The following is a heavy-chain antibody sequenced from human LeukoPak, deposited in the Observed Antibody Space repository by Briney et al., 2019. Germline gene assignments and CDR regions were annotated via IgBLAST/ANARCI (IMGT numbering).Heavy chain of an antibody. D-gene: IGHD3-22*01. V-gene: IGHV3-66*01. J-gene: IGHJ4*02. Sequence: GGSLRLSCAASGFTFSSFGMSWVRQAPGKGLEWVSVLYSGGNTYYADSVKGRFTISRDNSKNTLYLQMNSLRAEDTAVYYCARDFRPFYDSSGQSLGPDYWGQGTLVTVSS. CDR3: ARDFRPFYDSSGQSLGPDY. CDR1: GFTFSSFG. CDR2: LYSGGNT.